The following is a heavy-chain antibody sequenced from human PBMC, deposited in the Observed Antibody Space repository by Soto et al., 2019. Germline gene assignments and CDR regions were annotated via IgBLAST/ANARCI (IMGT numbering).Heavy chain of an antibody. J-gene: IGHJ4*02. CDR1: GFTFSSYS. CDR2: ISSSSSYI. D-gene: IGHD3-16*02. Sequence: PGGSLRLSCAASGFTFSSYSMSWVRQAPGKGLEWVSSISSSSSYIYYADSVKGRFTISRDNAKNSLYLQMNSLRAEDTAVYYCASSYRSSWDPAYWGQGTLVIVSS. V-gene: IGHV3-21*01. CDR3: ASSYRSSWDPAY.